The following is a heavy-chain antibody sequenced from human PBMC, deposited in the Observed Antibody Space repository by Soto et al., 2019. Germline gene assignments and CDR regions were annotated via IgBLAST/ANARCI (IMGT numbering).Heavy chain of an antibody. Sequence: QSGGSLRLSCVTSGFTFSTYGMTWVRQAPGKGLEWVSYGGSGGSRYYAESVKGRFTISRDNSKNTLSLEMNSLRAEDTATYYCVKFRGRAYPYYYMDVWGKGTTVTVSS. CDR1: GFTFSTYG. V-gene: IGHV3-23*01. D-gene: IGHD3-10*01. CDR3: VKFRGRAYPYYYMDV. J-gene: IGHJ6*03. CDR2: GGSGGSR.